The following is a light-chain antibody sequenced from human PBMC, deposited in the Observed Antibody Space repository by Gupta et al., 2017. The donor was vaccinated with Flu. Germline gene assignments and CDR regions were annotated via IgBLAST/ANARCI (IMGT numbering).Light chain of an antibody. J-gene: IGLJ3*02. V-gene: IGLV2-14*01. CDR1: SSDVGHYNY. Sequence: QSALTQPASVSGSPGQSITISCTGTSSDVGHYNYVSWYQQHPGKVPKLMIYEVTDRPSGVSNRFSSSKSGNTASLTISGLQAEDEADYFCASYTTTSTWVFGGGTKLTVL. CDR2: EVT. CDR3: ASYTTTSTWV.